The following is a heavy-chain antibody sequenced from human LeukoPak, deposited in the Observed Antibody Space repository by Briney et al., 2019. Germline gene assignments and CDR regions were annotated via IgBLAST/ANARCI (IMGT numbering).Heavy chain of an antibody. Sequence: SETLSLTCTVSGGSISSYYWSWIRQPAGKGLEWIGRIYTSGSTNYNPSLKSRVTMSVDTSKNQFSLKLSSVTAADTAVYYCAREKGYSYGPNYLYYYGMDVWGQGTTVTVSS. J-gene: IGHJ6*02. CDR2: IYTSGST. CDR1: GGSISSYY. V-gene: IGHV4-4*07. CDR3: AREKGYSYGPNYLYYYGMDV. D-gene: IGHD5-18*01.